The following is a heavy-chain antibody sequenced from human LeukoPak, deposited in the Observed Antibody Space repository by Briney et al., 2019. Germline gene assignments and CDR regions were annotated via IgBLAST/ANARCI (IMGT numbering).Heavy chain of an antibody. CDR3: ARALGYCSGGSCYPNWFDP. D-gene: IGHD2-15*01. V-gene: IGHV5-51*01. CDR2: IYPGDSDT. J-gene: IGHJ5*02. Sequence: GESLKISCKGSGYSFTSYWIGWVRQMPGKGLEWMVIIYPGDSDTRYSPSFQGQVTISADKSISTAYLQWSSLKASDTAMYYCARALGYCSGGSCYPNWFDPWGQGTLVTVSS. CDR1: GYSFTSYW.